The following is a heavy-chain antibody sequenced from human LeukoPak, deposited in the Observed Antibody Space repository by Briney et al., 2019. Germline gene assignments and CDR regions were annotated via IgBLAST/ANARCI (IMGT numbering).Heavy chain of an antibody. Sequence: PSETLSLTCAVSGGSISSGGYSWSWIRQPPGKGLEWIGYIYHSGSTYYNPSLKSRVTISVDRSKNQFSLKLSSVTAADTAAYYCARARSSWYFDYWGQGTLVTVSS. CDR3: ARARSSWYFDY. CDR2: IYHSGST. V-gene: IGHV4-30-2*01. D-gene: IGHD6-13*01. CDR1: GGSISSGGYS. J-gene: IGHJ4*02.